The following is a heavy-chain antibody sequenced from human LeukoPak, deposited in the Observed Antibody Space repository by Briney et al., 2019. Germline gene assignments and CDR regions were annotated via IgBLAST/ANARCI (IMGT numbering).Heavy chain of an antibody. Sequence: SVKVSCKASGGTFSSYAISWVRQAPGQGLEWMGRIIPILGIANYAQKFQGRVTITADKSTSTAYMELRSLRSDDTAVYYCARGVYAPNWFDPWGQGTLVTVSS. CDR1: GGTFSSYA. CDR3: ARGVYAPNWFDP. V-gene: IGHV1-69*04. CDR2: IIPILGIA. D-gene: IGHD2-8*01. J-gene: IGHJ5*02.